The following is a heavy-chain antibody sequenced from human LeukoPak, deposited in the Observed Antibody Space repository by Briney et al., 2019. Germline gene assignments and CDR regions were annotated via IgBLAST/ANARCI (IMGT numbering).Heavy chain of an antibody. CDR1: GYTFTDYY. D-gene: IGHD6-6*01. Sequence: GASVKVSCKASGYTFTDYYIHWVRQAPGQGLEWMGRINPNSGGTNSAQKFQGRVTITTDESTSTAYMELSSLRSDDTAVYYCAYSTSSGFDPWGQGTLVIVSS. J-gene: IGHJ5*02. V-gene: IGHV1-2*06. CDR3: AYSTSSGFDP. CDR2: INPNSGGT.